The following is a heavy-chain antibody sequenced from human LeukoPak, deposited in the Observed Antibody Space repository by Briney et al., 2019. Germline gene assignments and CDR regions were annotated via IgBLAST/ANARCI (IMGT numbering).Heavy chain of an antibody. CDR1: GFTFSSYA. Sequence: GGSLRLSCAASGFTFSSYAMHWVRQAPGKGLEWVAVISYDGSNKDYADSVKGRFTISRDNSKNTLYLQMNSLRAEDTAVYYCAREGEDCSSTSCYSGYLDYWGQGTLVTVSS. V-gene: IGHV3-30-3*01. CDR2: ISYDGSNK. CDR3: AREGEDCSSTSCYSGYLDY. D-gene: IGHD2-2*02. J-gene: IGHJ4*02.